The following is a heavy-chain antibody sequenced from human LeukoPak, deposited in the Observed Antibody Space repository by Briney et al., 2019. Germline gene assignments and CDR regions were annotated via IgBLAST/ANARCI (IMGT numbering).Heavy chain of an antibody. CDR1: GDSISSSSYF. D-gene: IGHD3-22*01. CDR2: INHSGST. J-gene: IGHJ1*01. CDR3: ARGPLSGSGYPFRH. V-gene: IGHV4-39*07. Sequence: SETLSLTCTVSGDSISSSSYFWGWIRQPPGKGLEWIGEINHSGSTNYNPSLKSRVTISVDTSKNQFSLKLSSVTAADTAVYYCARGPLSGSGYPFRHWGQGTLVTVSS.